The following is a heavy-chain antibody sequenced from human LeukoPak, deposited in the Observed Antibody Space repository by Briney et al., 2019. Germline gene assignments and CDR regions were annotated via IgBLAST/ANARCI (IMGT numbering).Heavy chain of an antibody. CDR1: GFIFSRYA. J-gene: IGHJ4*02. CDR3: AREAPGYFDY. CDR2: ISGNGGST. D-gene: IGHD2-2*01. V-gene: IGHV3-23*01. Sequence: GGSLRLSCAASGFIFSRYAVGWVRQASGKGLEWVSVISGNGGSTYYADSVKGRFTISRDNSGNTLYLQMNSLRGEDTAVYFCAREAPGYFDYWGLGALVTVSS.